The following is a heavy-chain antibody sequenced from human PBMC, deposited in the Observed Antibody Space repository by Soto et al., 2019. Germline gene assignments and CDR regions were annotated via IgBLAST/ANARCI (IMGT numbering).Heavy chain of an antibody. CDR1: GGTFSSYT. J-gene: IGHJ6*03. V-gene: IGHV1-69*02. CDR2: IIPILGIA. CDR3: ARKVGGILSYMDV. D-gene: IGHD6-13*01. Sequence: QVQLVQSGAEVKKPGSSVKVSCKASGGTFSSYTISWVRQAPGQGLEWMGRIIPILGIANYAQKFQGRVMITADKSTSTAYMELSSLRSEDTAVYYCARKVGGILSYMDVWGKGTTVTVSS.